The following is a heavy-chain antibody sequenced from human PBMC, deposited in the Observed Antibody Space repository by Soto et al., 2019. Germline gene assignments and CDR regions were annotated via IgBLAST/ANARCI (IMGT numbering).Heavy chain of an antibody. V-gene: IGHV3-30*18. J-gene: IGHJ3*02. D-gene: IGHD3-22*01. CDR3: AKLGYYYDRAHDXFDI. CDR2: ISYDGSNK. Sequence: PGGSLRLACAASGFTFSSYGMHWVRQAPGKGLEWVAVISYDGSNKYYADSVKGRFTISRDNSKNTLYLQMNSLRAEDTAVYYCAKLGYYYDRAHDXFDIWGQGTMVTVSS. CDR1: GFTFSSYG.